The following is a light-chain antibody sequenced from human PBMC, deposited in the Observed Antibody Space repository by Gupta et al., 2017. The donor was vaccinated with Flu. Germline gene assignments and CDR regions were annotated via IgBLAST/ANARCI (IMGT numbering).Light chain of an antibody. Sequence: QSVLTQPPSVSAAPAQKVAIPCSGSSSNIGMNYVAWYQLLPGSAPKLVIYDNHKRPSGIPDRFSGSKSGTSTTLASTGLQTGDEAEYYCGTWDNSRSAVVFGGGTKLTVL. CDR2: DNH. CDR3: GTWDNSRSAVV. V-gene: IGLV1-51*01. J-gene: IGLJ2*01. CDR1: SSNIGMNY.